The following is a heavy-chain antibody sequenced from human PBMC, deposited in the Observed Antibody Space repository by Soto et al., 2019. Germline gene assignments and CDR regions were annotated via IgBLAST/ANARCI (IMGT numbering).Heavy chain of an antibody. CDR2: TYYRSQWLN. D-gene: IGHD6-13*01. V-gene: IGHV6-1*01. CDR3: ARDSPLGSSWPYFDY. Sequence: SQTLSLTCAVSGDSISSNTAAWNWLRQSPSRGLEWLGRTYYRSQWLNDYAVSVKSRITINPDPSKNQFSLQLNSVTPEDTAVYYGARDSPLGSSWPYFDYWGQGTLVTVSS. CDR1: GDSISSNTAA. J-gene: IGHJ4*02.